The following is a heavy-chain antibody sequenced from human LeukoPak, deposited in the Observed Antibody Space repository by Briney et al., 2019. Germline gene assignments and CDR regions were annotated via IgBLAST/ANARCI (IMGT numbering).Heavy chain of an antibody. CDR2: INSDGSST. CDR3: ARVGSNGWYYMDV. Sequence: PGGSLRLSCAASGFTFSSYWMHWVRQAPGKGLVWVSRINSDGSSTSYADSVRGRCTISRDNLKNSVYLQMNSLRAEDTALYHCARVGSNGWYYMDVWGKGTTVTISS. V-gene: IGHV3-74*01. J-gene: IGHJ6*03. D-gene: IGHD6-19*01. CDR1: GFTFSSYW.